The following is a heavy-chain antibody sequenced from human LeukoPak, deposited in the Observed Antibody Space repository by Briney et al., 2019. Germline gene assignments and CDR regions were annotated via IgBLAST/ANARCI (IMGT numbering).Heavy chain of an antibody. Sequence: SETLSLTCAVYGASFSGYYWSWIRQPPGKGLEWIGEINHSGSTNYNPSLKSRVTISVDTSKNQFSLKLSSVTAADTAVYYCASCLSYYYDSSGHQGRDAFDIWGQGTMVTVSS. J-gene: IGHJ3*02. D-gene: IGHD3-22*01. CDR1: GASFSGYY. V-gene: IGHV4-34*01. CDR3: ASCLSYYYDSSGHQGRDAFDI. CDR2: INHSGST.